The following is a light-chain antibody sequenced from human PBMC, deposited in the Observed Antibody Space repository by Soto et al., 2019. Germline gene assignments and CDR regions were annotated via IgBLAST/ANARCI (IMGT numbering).Light chain of an antibody. J-gene: IGKJ3*01. CDR1: QSVSSY. Sequence: EIVLTQSPDILSLSPGERATLSCRASQSVSSYLAWYQQKSGQAPRLLIYDASNRATGIPARFSGSGSVTDFTLTISSLEPEDFAVYYCQQRTNWPLTFGPGTKVDI. CDR3: QQRTNWPLT. V-gene: IGKV3-11*01. CDR2: DAS.